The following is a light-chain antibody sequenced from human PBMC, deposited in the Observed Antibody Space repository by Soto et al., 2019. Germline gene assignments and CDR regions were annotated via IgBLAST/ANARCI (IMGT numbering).Light chain of an antibody. Sequence: EIVMTQSPATLSVSPGERATLSCRASQSVSTYLAWYQQKPGQAPRLLIYSASTRATGIPARFSGGGSGTEFPLTISSLQSEDFAVYICQQYNDWPPRWTFGQGTKVEIK. CDR2: SAS. V-gene: IGKV3-15*01. CDR3: QQYNDWPPRWT. CDR1: QSVSTY. J-gene: IGKJ1*01.